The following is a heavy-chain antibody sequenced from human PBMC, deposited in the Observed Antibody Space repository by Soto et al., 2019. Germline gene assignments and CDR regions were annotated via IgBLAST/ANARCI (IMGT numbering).Heavy chain of an antibody. CDR3: ARGAVTPDS. D-gene: IGHD3-10*01. V-gene: IGHV3-23*01. CDR1: GFTFDSFA. J-gene: IGHJ4*02. CDR2: ISASGGST. Sequence: EVQLLESGGGLEQPGRSLRLSCAASGFTFDSFAMTWVRQAPGKGLEWVSAISASGGSTYYADSVKGRFTISRDSSKNTLYLQMNSLRAEDTAVYYCARGAVTPDSWGQGTLVTVSS.